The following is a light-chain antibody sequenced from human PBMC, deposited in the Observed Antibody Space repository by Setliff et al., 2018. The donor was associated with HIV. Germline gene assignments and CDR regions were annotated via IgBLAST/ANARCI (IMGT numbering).Light chain of an antibody. J-gene: IGLJ1*01. V-gene: IGLV2-14*01. Sequence: LTQPPSASGSLGQSVTISCTGTSSDVGGYNYVSWYQQHPGKAPKLMIYEVSNRPSGVSDRFSGSKSGNTASLTISGLQTEDEADYFCSSYTSSSPLYVFGTGTRSPS. CDR3: SSYTSSSPLYV. CDR2: EVS. CDR1: SSDVGGYNY.